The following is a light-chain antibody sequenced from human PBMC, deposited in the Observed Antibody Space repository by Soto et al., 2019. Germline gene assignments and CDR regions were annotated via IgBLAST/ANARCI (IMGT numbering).Light chain of an antibody. J-gene: IGKJ1*01. CDR3: QQYGSSSWT. CDR2: GAS. Sequence: ERVMPRSPATLSVSPGERATLSCRASQSVSSNLAWYQQKPGQAPRLLIYGASSRATGIPDRFSGSGSGTDFTLTISRLEPEDFAVYYCQQYGSSSWTFGQGTKVDIK. CDR1: QSVSSN. V-gene: IGKV3-20*01.